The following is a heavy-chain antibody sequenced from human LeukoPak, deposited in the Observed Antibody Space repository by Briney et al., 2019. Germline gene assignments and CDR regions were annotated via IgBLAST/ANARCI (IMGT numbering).Heavy chain of an antibody. V-gene: IGHV3-23*01. J-gene: IGHJ4*02. CDR1: GFTFSSYA. D-gene: IGHD3-9*01. CDR2: ISGSGGST. CDR3: AKDYDTLTGYYPSYFDY. Sequence: GGSLRLSCAASGFTFSSYAMSWVRQAPGKGLEWVSAISGSGGSTYYADSVKGRFTISRDNSKNTLYLQMNSLRAEDTAVYYCAKDYDTLTGYYPSYFDYWGQGTLVTVSS.